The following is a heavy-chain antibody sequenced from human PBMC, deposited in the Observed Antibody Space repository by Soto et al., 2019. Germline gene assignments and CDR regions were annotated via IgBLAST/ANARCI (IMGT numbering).Heavy chain of an antibody. Sequence: QVQLVQSGAEVKKPGASVKVSCKASGYTFTSYGIRWVLQAPGQGLEWMGWISAYNGNTNYAQRLQGRVTMTTDTSTSTLYMELRSLRSDDTAVYYCARDVRGHYYYYGMDVWGQGTTVTVSS. D-gene: IGHD5-12*01. V-gene: IGHV1-18*01. J-gene: IGHJ6*02. CDR2: ISAYNGNT. CDR1: GYTFTSYG. CDR3: ARDVRGHYYYYGMDV.